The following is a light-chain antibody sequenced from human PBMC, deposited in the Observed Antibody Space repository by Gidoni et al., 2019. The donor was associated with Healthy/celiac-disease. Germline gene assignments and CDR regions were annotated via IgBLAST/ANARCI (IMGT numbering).Light chain of an antibody. CDR2: AAS. CDR1: QSISSS. Sequence: DIQMTQSPSSLSASVGDRVTITCRASQSISSSFHWYQPKPGNAPKLLIYAASSVHSGGPSRFSGSGSRTDFTLTISILHPEDFATYYCQQSYSTPRYTFGQXTKLEIK. V-gene: IGKV1-39*01. CDR3: QQSYSTPRYT. J-gene: IGKJ2*01.